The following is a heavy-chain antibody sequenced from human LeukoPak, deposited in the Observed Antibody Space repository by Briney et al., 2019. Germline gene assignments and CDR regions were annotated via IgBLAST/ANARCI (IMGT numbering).Heavy chain of an antibody. CDR2: IYYSGST. D-gene: IGHD1-1*01. V-gene: IGHV4-59*11. J-gene: IGHJ4*02. CDR3: ARDGSDNWGLFDN. CDR1: GGSIRSHY. Sequence: PSETLSLTCTVPGGSIRSHYWSWIRQPPGRGLEWIGYIYYSGSTNYTPSLKSRVTISVDTSKNQFSLKLSSVTAADTAVYYCARDGSDNWGLFDNWGRGTLVTVSS.